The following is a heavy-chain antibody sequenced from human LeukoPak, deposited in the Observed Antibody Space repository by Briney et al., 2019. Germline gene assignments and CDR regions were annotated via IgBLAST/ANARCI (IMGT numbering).Heavy chain of an antibody. CDR2: INPNSGGT. CDR1: GYTFTGYY. Sequence: GASVKVSCKASGYTFTGYYMHWVRQAPGQGLEWMGWINPNSGGTNYAQKLQGRVTMTTDTSTSTAYMELRSLRSDDTAVYYCARVLEVPPPPPHYYYYYGMDVWGQGTTVTVSS. V-gene: IGHV1-2*02. CDR3: ARVLEVPPPPPHYYYYYGMDV. D-gene: IGHD3-3*01. J-gene: IGHJ6*02.